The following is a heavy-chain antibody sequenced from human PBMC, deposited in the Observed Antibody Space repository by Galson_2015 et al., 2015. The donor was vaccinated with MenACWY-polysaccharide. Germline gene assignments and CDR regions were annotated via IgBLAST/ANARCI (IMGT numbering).Heavy chain of an antibody. CDR1: GFTFSRYW. J-gene: IGHJ4*02. CDR2: IKRDGSEK. V-gene: IGHV3-7*03. D-gene: IGHD2-15*01. CDR3: TKMRDAASRAFGS. Sequence: SLRLSCAASGFTFSRYWMSWVRQSPGKGLEWVSNIKRDGSEKYYVDSVKGRFTISRDNAKNSLYLQMNSLRVDDTALYFCTKMRDAASRAFGSWGQGTLVTVSS.